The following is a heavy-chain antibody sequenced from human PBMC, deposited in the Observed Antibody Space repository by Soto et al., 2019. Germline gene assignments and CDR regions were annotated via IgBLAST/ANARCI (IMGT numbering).Heavy chain of an antibody. Sequence: PSETLSLTCTVSGGSVSSGSYYWSWIRQPPGKGLEWIGYIYYSGSTNYNPSLKSRVTISVDTSKNQFSLKLSSVTAADTAVYYCASELVVINAVFDYWGQGTLVTVSS. V-gene: IGHV4-61*01. J-gene: IGHJ4*02. CDR1: GGSVSSGSYY. CDR3: ASELVVINAVFDY. D-gene: IGHD3-22*01. CDR2: IYYSGST.